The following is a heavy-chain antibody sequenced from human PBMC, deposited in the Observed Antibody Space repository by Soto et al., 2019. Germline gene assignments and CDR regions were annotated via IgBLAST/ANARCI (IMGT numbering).Heavy chain of an antibody. CDR2: IAYDGINT. CDR1: GFNFGTYA. V-gene: IGHV3-30-3*01. CDR3: ARVTPGNNLYYFSGLDV. Sequence: GGSLRLSCVASGFNFGTYAIHWVRQAPGKGLQWVALIAYDGINTYYADSVKGRFTISRDNSKNTLHLQMNSLRPEDTGVYFCARVTPGNNLYYFSGLDVWGQGTPVTVYS. D-gene: IGHD1-1*01. J-gene: IGHJ6*02.